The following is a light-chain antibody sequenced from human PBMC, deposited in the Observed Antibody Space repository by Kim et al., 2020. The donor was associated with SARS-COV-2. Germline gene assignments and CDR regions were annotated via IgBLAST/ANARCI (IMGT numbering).Light chain of an antibody. CDR3: SAWDLSLREWV. CDR1: SYNVGKEG. J-gene: IGLJ3*02. CDR2: RDN. V-gene: IGLV10-54*04. Sequence: QTATLTCTGSSYNVGKEGSTWLQQHQGHPPKLLSYRDNTRPSGISERFSASRSGDTASLTITGLPPEDEADYYCSAWDLSLREWVFGGGTQLTVL.